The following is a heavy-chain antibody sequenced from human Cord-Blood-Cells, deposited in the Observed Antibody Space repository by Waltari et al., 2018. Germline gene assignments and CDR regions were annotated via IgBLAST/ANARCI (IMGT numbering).Heavy chain of an antibody. D-gene: IGHD6-13*01. CDR3: AKDSSWYVPYFDY. CDR2: ISGSGGST. Sequence: EVQLLESGGGLVQTGGYLRPSCAASGFTFSSYAMSWVRQAPGKGLEWVSAISGSGGSTYYADSVKGRFTISRDNSKNTLYLQMNSLRAEDTAVYYCAKDSSWYVPYFDYWGQGTLVTVSS. CDR1: GFTFSSYA. V-gene: IGHV3-23*01. J-gene: IGHJ4*02.